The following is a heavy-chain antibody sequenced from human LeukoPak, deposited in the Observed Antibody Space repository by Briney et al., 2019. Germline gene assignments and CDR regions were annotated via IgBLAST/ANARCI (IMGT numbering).Heavy chain of an antibody. CDR3: ARPPMPDPWFGELNWFDP. D-gene: IGHD3-10*01. CDR2: IYYSGST. J-gene: IGHJ5*02. CDR1: GGSLSSSSYY. Sequence: SETLSLTCTVSGGSLSSSSYYWGWLRQPPGKALEWFGSIYYSGSTYYNPSLKSRVTISVDTSKNQFSLKLSSVTAADTAVYYCARPPMPDPWFGELNWFDPWGQGTLVTVSS. V-gene: IGHV4-39*07.